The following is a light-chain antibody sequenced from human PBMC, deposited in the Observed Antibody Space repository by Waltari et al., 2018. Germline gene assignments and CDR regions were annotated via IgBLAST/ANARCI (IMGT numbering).Light chain of an antibody. V-gene: IGKV2-28*01. Sequence: DSVMTQSPVSLPVTPGKPASIACSSSQSLLHSNRKNYLDWYLQKPGQSPQLLIYLGSNRASGVPDRFSGSGSGTDFTLRINRVEAEDVGVYYCMQSLQALWTFGQGTKVEIK. CDR2: LGS. CDR3: MQSLQALWT. J-gene: IGKJ1*01. CDR1: QSLLHSNRKNY.